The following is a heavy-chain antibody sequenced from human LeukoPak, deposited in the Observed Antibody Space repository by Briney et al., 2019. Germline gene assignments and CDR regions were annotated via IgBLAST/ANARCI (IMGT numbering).Heavy chain of an antibody. V-gene: IGHV3-9*01. J-gene: IGHJ4*02. CDR3: AKASSGNLDY. CDR1: GFTFDDYA. CDR2: ISWNSGSI. Sequence: GRSLRLSCAASGFTFDDYAMHWVRQAPGKGLEWVSGISWNSGSIGYADSVKGRFTISGDNAKNSLYLQMNSLRAEDTALYYCAKASSGNLDYWGQGTLVTVSS. D-gene: IGHD3-10*01.